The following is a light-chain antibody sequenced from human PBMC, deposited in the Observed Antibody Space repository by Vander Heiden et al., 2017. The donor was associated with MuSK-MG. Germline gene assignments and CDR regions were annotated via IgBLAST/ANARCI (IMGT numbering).Light chain of an antibody. CDR2: VVS. CDR3: SSYTSSSTSVV. V-gene: IGLV2-14*03. CDR1: SSDVGRFNF. J-gene: IGLJ2*01. Sequence: QSALTQPASVSGSPGQSITISCIGTSSDVGRFNFVSWYQQHPGKAPKLIIYVVSSRPSGVSNRFSGSKSATTASLTISGLQAEDEADYYCSSYTSSSTSVVFGGGTKLTVL.